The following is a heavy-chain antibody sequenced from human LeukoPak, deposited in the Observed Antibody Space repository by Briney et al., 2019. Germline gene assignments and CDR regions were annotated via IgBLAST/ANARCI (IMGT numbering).Heavy chain of an antibody. Sequence: GASVKVSCKASGYTFTSYDINWVRQATGQGLEWMGWMNPNSGNTGYAQKFQGRVTMTRNTSISTAYMELSSLRSEDTAVYYCARDPGADYADYEQEAAFDLWGQGTMVTVSS. V-gene: IGHV1-8*01. CDR2: MNPNSGNT. D-gene: IGHD4-17*01. CDR3: ARDPGADYADYEQEAAFDL. CDR1: GYTFTSYD. J-gene: IGHJ3*01.